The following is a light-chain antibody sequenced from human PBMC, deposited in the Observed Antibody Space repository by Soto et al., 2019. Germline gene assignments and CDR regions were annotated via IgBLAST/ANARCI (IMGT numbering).Light chain of an antibody. CDR2: AAS. CDR1: QSINNY. V-gene: IGKV1-39*01. J-gene: IGKJ3*01. CDR3: QQSYSTPFT. Sequence: DIQMTQSPSSLFASVGDRVTITCRASQSINNYLNWYQQKPGKDPEVLIYAASSLHSGVPSRFSGSGSGTDFTITLSSLQPEDFATYYCQQSYSTPFTFGPGTKVDFK.